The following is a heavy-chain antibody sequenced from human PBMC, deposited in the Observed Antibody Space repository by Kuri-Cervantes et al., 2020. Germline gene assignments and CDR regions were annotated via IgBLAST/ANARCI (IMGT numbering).Heavy chain of an antibody. CDR3: ARVGFSLTRAFDI. CDR1: GYTFTSYG. D-gene: IGHD3-16*02. V-gene: IGHV1-2*02. J-gene: IGHJ3*02. Sequence: ASVKVSCKASGYTFTSYGISWVRQAPGQGLEWMGWINPNSGGTNYAQKFQGRVTMTRDTSISTAYMELSRLRSDDTAVYYCARVGFSLTRAFDIWGQGTMVTVSS. CDR2: INPNSGGT.